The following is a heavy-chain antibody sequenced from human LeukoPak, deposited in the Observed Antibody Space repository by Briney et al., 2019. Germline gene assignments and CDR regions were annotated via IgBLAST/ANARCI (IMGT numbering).Heavy chain of an antibody. CDR3: ARANWALSFDY. Sequence: SETLSLTCTVSGGSISSGSYYWSWIRQPAGKGLEWIGRIYTSGSTNYNPSLKSRVTISVDTSKNQFSLKLSSVTAADTAVYYWARANWALSFDYWGQGTLVTVSS. D-gene: IGHD1-1*01. V-gene: IGHV4-61*02. CDR2: IYTSGST. J-gene: IGHJ4*02. CDR1: GGSISSGSYY.